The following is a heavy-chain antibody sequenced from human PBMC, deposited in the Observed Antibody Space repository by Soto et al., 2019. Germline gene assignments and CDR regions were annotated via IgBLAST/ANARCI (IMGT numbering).Heavy chain of an antibody. CDR2: IYYLGNA. J-gene: IGHJ4*02. CDR1: DDSINSDKYY. D-gene: IGHD3-9*01. V-gene: IGHV4-39*01. CDR3: ARLEGLATISYYFDF. Sequence: QLQLQESGPGLVKPSETLSLTCSVSDDSINSDKYYWGWIRQPPGKGLGWIGSIYYLGNAYYNPSLQTRGTMSLDKSRSQFSLKLNSLTAADSAVYFCARLEGLATISYYFDFWGPGALVTVSS.